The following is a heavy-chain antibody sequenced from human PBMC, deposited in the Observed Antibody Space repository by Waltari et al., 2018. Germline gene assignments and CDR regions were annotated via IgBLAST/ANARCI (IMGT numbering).Heavy chain of an antibody. CDR1: GGSISSGGYY. D-gene: IGHD4-4*01. Sequence: QVQLQESGPGLVKPSQTLSLTCTVSGGSISSGGYYWSWIRQHPGKGLEWLGYIYYSGSTYYNPSLKSLVTISVDTSKNQFSLKLSSVTAADTAVFYCARSRWDYSNYYFDYWGQGTLVTVSS. V-gene: IGHV4-31*01. CDR2: IYYSGST. J-gene: IGHJ4*02. CDR3: ARSRWDYSNYYFDY.